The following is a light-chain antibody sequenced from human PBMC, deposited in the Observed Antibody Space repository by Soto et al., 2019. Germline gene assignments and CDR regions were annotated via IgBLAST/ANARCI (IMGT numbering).Light chain of an antibody. Sequence: QYVLTQPPSASGSPGQSVTISCTGTSSDVGGYNFVSWYQQHPGKAPKLMTYEVSERPSGVPDRFSGSKSGNTASLTVSGLQAEDEADYYCSSYAGSNIVVFGGGTKLTVL. CDR1: SSDVGGYNF. J-gene: IGLJ2*01. V-gene: IGLV2-8*01. CDR2: EVS. CDR3: SSYAGSNIVV.